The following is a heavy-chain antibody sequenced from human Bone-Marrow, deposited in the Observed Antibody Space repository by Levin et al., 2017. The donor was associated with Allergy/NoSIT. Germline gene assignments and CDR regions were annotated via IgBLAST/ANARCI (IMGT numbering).Heavy chain of an antibody. CDR3: ARGGGHYYYYMDV. D-gene: IGHD6-25*01. Sequence: SETLSLTCTVSGGSISSGGYYWSWIRQHPGKGLEWIGYIYYSGSTYYNPSLKSRVTISVDTSKNQFSLKLSSVTAADTAVYYCARGGGHYYYYMDVWGKGTTVTVSS. CDR1: GGSISSGGYY. CDR2: IYYSGST. V-gene: IGHV4-31*03. J-gene: IGHJ6*03.